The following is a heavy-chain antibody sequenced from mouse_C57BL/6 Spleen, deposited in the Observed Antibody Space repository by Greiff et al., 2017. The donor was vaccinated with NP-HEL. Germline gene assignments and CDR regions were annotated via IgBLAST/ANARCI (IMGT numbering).Heavy chain of an antibody. Sequence: EVQLQQSGAELVRPGASVKLSCTASGFNIKDDYMHWVKQRPEQGLEWIGWIDPENGDTEYASKFQGKATITADTSSNTAYLQLSSLTSEDTAVYYCTTALITTVQYYFDYWGQGTTLTVSS. CDR1: GFNIKDDY. CDR2: IDPENGDT. D-gene: IGHD1-1*01. J-gene: IGHJ2*01. CDR3: TTALITTVQYYFDY. V-gene: IGHV14-4*01.